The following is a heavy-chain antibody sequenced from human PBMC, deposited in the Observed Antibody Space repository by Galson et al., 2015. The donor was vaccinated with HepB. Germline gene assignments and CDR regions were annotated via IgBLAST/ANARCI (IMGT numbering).Heavy chain of an antibody. CDR3: AVHGAHYSGSHGEFDY. Sequence: SCKGSGYSFTSYWIGWVRQMPGKGLEWMGIIYPGDSDTRYSPSFQGQVTISADKSISTAYLQWSSLKASDTAMYYCAVHGAHYSGSHGEFDYWGQGTLVTVSS. J-gene: IGHJ4*02. CDR2: IYPGDSDT. CDR1: GYSFTSYW. V-gene: IGHV5-51*01. D-gene: IGHD1-26*01.